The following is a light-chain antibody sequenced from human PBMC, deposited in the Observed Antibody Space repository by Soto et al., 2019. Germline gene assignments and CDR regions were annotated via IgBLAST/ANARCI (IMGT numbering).Light chain of an antibody. CDR1: QSVSSSF. V-gene: IGKV3-20*01. CDR2: AAS. J-gene: IGKJ1*01. Sequence: EIVLTQSPGTLSLSPGERATLSCRASQSVSSSFLAWYQQKPGQAPRLLIYAASRRATGIPDRFSGSGSGTDFTLTISRLEPEDFAVYYCQQYYTNSWSFGQGTKVEIK. CDR3: QQYYTNSWS.